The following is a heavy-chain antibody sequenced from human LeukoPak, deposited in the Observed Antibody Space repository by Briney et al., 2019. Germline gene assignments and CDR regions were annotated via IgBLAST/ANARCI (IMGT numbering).Heavy chain of an antibody. D-gene: IGHD6-13*01. V-gene: IGHV3-66*01. CDR1: GFTVSSNY. J-gene: IGHJ4*02. Sequence: PGGSLRLSCAAPGFTVSSNYMSWVRQAPGKGLEWVSVIYSGGSTYYADSVKGRFTISRDNSKNTLYLQMNSLRAEDTAVYYCATISSSWSFDYWGQGTLVTVSS. CDR3: ATISSSWSFDY. CDR2: IYSGGST.